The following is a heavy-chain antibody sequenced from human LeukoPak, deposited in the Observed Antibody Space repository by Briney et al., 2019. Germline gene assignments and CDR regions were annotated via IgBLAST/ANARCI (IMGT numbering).Heavy chain of an antibody. CDR3: ARALDSSGPGVDY. Sequence: SGGSLRLSCAASGFTFSSYAMHWVRQAPGKGLEYVSAISSNGGSTYYANSVKGRFTISRDNSKNTLYLQMGSLRAEDVAVYYCARALDSSGPGVDYWGQGTLVTVSS. J-gene: IGHJ4*02. CDR2: ISSNGGST. D-gene: IGHD3-22*01. V-gene: IGHV3-64*01. CDR1: GFTFSSYA.